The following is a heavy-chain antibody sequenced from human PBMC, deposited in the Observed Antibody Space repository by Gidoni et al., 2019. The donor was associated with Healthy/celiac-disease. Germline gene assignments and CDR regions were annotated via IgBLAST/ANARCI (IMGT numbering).Heavy chain of an antibody. J-gene: IGHJ4*02. V-gene: IGHV3-53*02. Sequence: EVQLVETGGGLIQPGGSLRLSCAASGFTVSSNYMSWFRQAPGKGLEWVSVIYSGGSTYDADSVKGRFTISRDNSKKTLYLQMNSLRAEDTAVYYCAKGLRAGTMGLDYWGQGTLVTVSS. CDR3: AKGLRAGTMGLDY. CDR2: IYSGGST. CDR1: GFTVSSNY. D-gene: IGHD1-7*01.